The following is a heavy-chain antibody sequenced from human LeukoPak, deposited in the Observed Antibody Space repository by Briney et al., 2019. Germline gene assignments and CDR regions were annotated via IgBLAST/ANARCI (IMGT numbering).Heavy chain of an antibody. CDR2: INHSGST. V-gene: IGHV4-34*01. CDR3: TSGCSSSYGY. CDR1: GGSFSGYY. Sequence: PSETLSLTCAVYGGSFSGYYWSWIRQPPGKGLEWIGEINHSGSTNYNPSLKSRVTISVDTSKNQFSLKLSSVTAADTAVYYCTSGCSSSYGYWGQGTLVTVSS. D-gene: IGHD6-13*01. J-gene: IGHJ4*02.